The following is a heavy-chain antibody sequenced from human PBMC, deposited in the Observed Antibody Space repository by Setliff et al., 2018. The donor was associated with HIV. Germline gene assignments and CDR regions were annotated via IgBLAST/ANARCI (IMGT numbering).Heavy chain of an antibody. CDR1: GFTFSNYA. D-gene: IGHD1-1*01. Sequence: GGSLRLSCAASGFTFSNYAMSWVRQAPGEGLEWVSAILSTGERTFYADSLKGPFTISRDNSKNTVYLQMNSLRAEDTAVYYCAKDLVTTTGPDYWGQGTLVTVSS. CDR3: AKDLVTTTGPDY. V-gene: IGHV3-23*01. J-gene: IGHJ4*02. CDR2: ILSTGERT.